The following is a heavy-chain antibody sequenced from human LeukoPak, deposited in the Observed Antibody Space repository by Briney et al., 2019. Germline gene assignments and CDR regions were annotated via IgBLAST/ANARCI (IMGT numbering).Heavy chain of an antibody. CDR3: AREHDHAQNAFDI. J-gene: IGHJ3*02. CDR1: GGSFSGYY. V-gene: IGHV4-59*01. Sequence: SETLSLTCAVYGGSFSGYYWSWIRQPPGKGLEWIGYIYYSGSTNYNPSLKSRVTISIDTSKNQFSLKLSSVTAADTAVYYCAREHDHAQNAFDIWGQGTMVTVSS. CDR2: IYYSGST. D-gene: IGHD1-1*01.